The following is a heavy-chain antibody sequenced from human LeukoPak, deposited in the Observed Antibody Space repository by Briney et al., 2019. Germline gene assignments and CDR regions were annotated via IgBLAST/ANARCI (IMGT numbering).Heavy chain of an antibody. V-gene: IGHV4-30-2*01. CDR1: GGSISSGGYS. J-gene: IGHJ6*02. CDR3: ARRGVGATSLYYYGMDV. D-gene: IGHD1-26*01. CDR2: IYHSGST. Sequence: SQTLSLTCAVSGGSISSGGYSWSWIRQPPGKGLEWIGYIYHSGSTYYNPSLKSRVTILVDRSKNQFSLKLSSVTAADTAVYYCARRGVGATSLYYYGMDVWGQGTTVTVSS.